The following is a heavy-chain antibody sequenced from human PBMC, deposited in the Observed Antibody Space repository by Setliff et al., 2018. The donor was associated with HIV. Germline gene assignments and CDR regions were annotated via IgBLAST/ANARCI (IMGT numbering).Heavy chain of an antibody. J-gene: IGHJ3*01. D-gene: IGHD5-18*01. Sequence: SETLSLTCTVSDDSISSYYWSWIRQPPGKGLEWIGYIYYTGTTKYNPSLKSRVTISIDTSKNQFSLKLTSVTAADTAVYYCAREWSYGAFDTFDVWGQGTMVTVSS. V-gene: IGHV4-59*01. CDR3: AREWSYGAFDTFDV. CDR1: DDSISSYY. CDR2: IYYTGTT.